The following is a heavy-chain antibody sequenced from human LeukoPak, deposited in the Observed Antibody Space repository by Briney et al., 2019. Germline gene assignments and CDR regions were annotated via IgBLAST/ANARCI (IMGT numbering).Heavy chain of an antibody. V-gene: IGHV4-39*01. CDR2: VHYTGNT. Sequence: SETLSLTCTVSGGSITTHANYWAWIRQPPGRGLEWIGGVHYTGNTYSNTSLKSRVTMSVDTSKNQFSLNLNSVTAADTAVYYCAKQAVEGWYLGQFDYWGQGTLVTVSS. CDR3: AKQAVEGWYLGQFDY. J-gene: IGHJ4*02. CDR1: GGSITTHANY. D-gene: IGHD2-15*01.